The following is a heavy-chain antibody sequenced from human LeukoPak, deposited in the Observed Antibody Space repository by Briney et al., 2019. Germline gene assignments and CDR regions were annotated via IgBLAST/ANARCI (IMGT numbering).Heavy chain of an antibody. J-gene: IGHJ4*02. Sequence: GASVKVSCKASGGTFSNYGISWARQAPGQGLEWMGRIIPIFGTANYAQKFQGRVTITTDESTSTAYMELSSLRSEDTAVYYCARVYRSYYYWGQGTLVTVSS. CDR1: GGTFSNYG. V-gene: IGHV1-69*05. CDR2: IIPIFGTA. D-gene: IGHD1-26*01. CDR3: ARVYRSYYY.